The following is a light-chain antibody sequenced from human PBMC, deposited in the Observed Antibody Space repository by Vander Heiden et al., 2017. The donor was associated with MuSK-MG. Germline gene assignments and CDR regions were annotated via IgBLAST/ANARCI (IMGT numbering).Light chain of an antibody. CDR2: KAS. V-gene: IGKV1-5*03. CDR3: QQYNSYSSYT. CDR1: QSISSW. Sequence: DIQMTQSPSTLSASVGDRVTITCRASQSISSWLAWYQQKPGKAPKLLIYKASSLESGVPSRFSGSGSGTVFTLTISSLQPDDFATYYCQQYNSYSSYTFGQGTKLEIK. J-gene: IGKJ2*01.